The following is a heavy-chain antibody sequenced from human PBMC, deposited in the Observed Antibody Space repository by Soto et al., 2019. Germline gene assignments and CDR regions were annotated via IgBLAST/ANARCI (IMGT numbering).Heavy chain of an antibody. CDR2: ISAYNSNT. CDR1: GYTFTSYG. J-gene: IGHJ3*02. Sequence: ASVKVSCKASGYTFTSYGISWVRQAPGQGLEWMGWISAYNSNTNYAQKLQGRVTMTTDTSTSTAYMELRSLRSDDTAVYYCATAPYDFWSGYYALELDAFDIWGQGTMVTVSS. V-gene: IGHV1-18*04. D-gene: IGHD3-3*01. CDR3: ATAPYDFWSGYYALELDAFDI.